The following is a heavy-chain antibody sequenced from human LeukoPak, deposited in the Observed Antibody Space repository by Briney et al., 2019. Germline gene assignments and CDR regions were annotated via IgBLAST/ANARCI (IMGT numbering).Heavy chain of an antibody. Sequence: RSLRLSCAASGFTFSSYGMHWVRQAPGKGLEWVAVIWYDGSNKYYADSVKGRFTISRDNSKNTLYLQMNSLRAEDTAVYYCAREPRSSSPYYYYGMDVWGQGTTVTVSS. CDR2: IWYDGSNK. J-gene: IGHJ6*02. CDR3: AREPRSSSPYYYYGMDV. V-gene: IGHV3-33*01. D-gene: IGHD6-13*01. CDR1: GFTFSSYG.